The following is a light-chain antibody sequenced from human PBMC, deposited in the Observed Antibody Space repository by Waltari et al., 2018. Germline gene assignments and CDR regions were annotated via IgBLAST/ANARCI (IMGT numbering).Light chain of an antibody. Sequence: ELVLTQSPGTLSLSPGERATLSCSASQSVSSNYLAWYQQKPGQAPRLLIYGASNRASGIPDRFSGTGSGTDFTLTISSLEPEDFAIYYCQQYGSSPPYTFGQGTKLEI. CDR1: QSVSSNY. CDR2: GAS. J-gene: IGKJ2*01. V-gene: IGKV3-20*01. CDR3: QQYGSSPPYT.